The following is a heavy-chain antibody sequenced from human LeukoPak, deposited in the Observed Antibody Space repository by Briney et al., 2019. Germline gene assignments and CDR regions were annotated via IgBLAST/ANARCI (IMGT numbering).Heavy chain of an antibody. J-gene: IGHJ4*02. CDR2: IDSDGSST. Sequence: GGSLRLSCAASGFTFSSYWMHWVRQAPGKGLEWVSRIDSDGSSTTYADSVKGRFTSSRDNAKNTLYLQMNSLRAEDTAVYYCAKDPYCSGGSCYSESYFDYWGQGTLVTVSS. D-gene: IGHD2-15*01. CDR1: GFTFSSYW. V-gene: IGHV3-74*01. CDR3: AKDPYCSGGSCYSESYFDY.